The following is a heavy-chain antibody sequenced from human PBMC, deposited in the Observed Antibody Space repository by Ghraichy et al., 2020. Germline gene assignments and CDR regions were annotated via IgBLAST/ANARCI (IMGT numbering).Heavy chain of an antibody. CDR1: GGSFSGYY. V-gene: IGHV4-34*01. CDR2: IKHSGST. CDR3: ASIMRFGSSYRDFDY. Sequence: SETLSLTCAVYGGSFSGYYWSWIRQPPGKGLEWIGEIKHSGSTNYNPSLKSRVTISVDTSKNQFSLKLSSVTAADTAVYYCASIMRFGSSYRDFDYWGQGTLVTVSS. J-gene: IGHJ4*02. D-gene: IGHD3-10*01.